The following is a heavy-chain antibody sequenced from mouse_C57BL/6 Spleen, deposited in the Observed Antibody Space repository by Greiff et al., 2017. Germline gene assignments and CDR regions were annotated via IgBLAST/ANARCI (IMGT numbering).Heavy chain of an antibody. Sequence: QVQLQQPGAELVMPGASVKLSCTASGYTFTSYWMPWVKQRPGQGLEWIGEIGPSDSYTNYNQKFKGKFTLTGDKSSSTAYMQLSSLTSEDSAVYYCAREDGNYGEWYFDVWGTGTTVTVSS. CDR1: GYTFTSYW. D-gene: IGHD2-1*01. J-gene: IGHJ1*03. CDR2: IGPSDSYT. V-gene: IGHV1-69*01. CDR3: AREDGNYGEWYFDV.